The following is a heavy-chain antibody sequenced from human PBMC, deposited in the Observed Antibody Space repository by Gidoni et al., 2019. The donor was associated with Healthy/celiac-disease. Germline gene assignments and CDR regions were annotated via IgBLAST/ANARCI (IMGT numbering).Heavy chain of an antibody. J-gene: IGHJ4*02. CDR3: ATNPSGYDWSYFDY. Sequence: QVQLVQSGAEVTKPGSSVKVSCKASGGTFSSYAISWVRQATGQGLEWMGGIIPIFGTANYAQKFQGRVTITADESTSTAYMELSSLRSEDTAVYYCATNPSGYDWSYFDYWGQGTLVTVSS. D-gene: IGHD5-12*01. CDR2: IIPIFGTA. V-gene: IGHV1-69*01. CDR1: GGTFSSYA.